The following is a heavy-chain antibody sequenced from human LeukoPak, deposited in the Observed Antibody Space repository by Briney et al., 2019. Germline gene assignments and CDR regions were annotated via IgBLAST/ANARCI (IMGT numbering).Heavy chain of an antibody. CDR1: GFTFDDYA. J-gene: IGHJ4*02. V-gene: IGHV3-9*01. D-gene: IGHD3-10*01. CDR2: ISWNSGSI. Sequence: PGGSLRLSCAASGFTFDDYAMHWVRQAPGKGLEWVSGISWNSGSIGYADSVKGRFTISRDNAKNSLYLQMNSLRAEDTALYYCAKGYGSGSTDIDYWGQGTLVTVSS. CDR3: AKGYGSGSTDIDY.